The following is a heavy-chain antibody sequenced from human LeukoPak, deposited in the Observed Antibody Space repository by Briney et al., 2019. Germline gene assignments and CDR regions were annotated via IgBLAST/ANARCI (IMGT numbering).Heavy chain of an antibody. Sequence: PSETLSLTCTVSGGSISSSSYYWGWIRQPPGKGLEWIGSIYYSGSTYYNPSLKSRATISVDTSKNQFSLKLSSVTAADTAVYYCARDWTTVVTKYFDYWGQGTLVTVSS. V-gene: IGHV4-39*07. CDR1: GGSISSSSYY. D-gene: IGHD4-23*01. J-gene: IGHJ4*02. CDR2: IYYSGST. CDR3: ARDWTTVVTKYFDY.